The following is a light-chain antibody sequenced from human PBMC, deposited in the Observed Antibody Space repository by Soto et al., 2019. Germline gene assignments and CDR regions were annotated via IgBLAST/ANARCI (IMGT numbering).Light chain of an antibody. J-gene: IGLJ2*01. V-gene: IGLV2-8*01. Sequence: QSALTRPPSASGSPGQSVTISCTGTSSDVGGYNYVSWYQQHPGKAPKLMIYDVSERPSGVPDRFSGSKSGNTASLTVSGLQAEDEADYYCSSYGGSNNLIFGGGTKLTVL. CDR1: SSDVGGYNY. CDR2: DVS. CDR3: SSYGGSNNLI.